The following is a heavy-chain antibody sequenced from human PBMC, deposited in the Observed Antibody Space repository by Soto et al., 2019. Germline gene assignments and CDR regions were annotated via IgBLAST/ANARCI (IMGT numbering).Heavy chain of an antibody. J-gene: IGHJ4*02. V-gene: IGHV4-59*01. CDR1: GDSISTDY. CDR2: IYYGGST. D-gene: IGHD6-19*01. CDR3: ARRYSSGFDY. Sequence: SETLSLTCTVSGDSISTDYWSWIRQSPGKGLEWIGFIYYGGSTNYNPSLKSRVTISVDTSKNQFSLKLSSVTAADTAVYYCARRYSSGFDYWGQGTLVTVSS.